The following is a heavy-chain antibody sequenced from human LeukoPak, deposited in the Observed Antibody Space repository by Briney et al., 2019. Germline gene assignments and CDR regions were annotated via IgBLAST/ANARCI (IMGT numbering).Heavy chain of an antibody. D-gene: IGHD4-17*01. CDR1: GFTVSSNY. CDR2: IYSGGST. J-gene: IGHJ6*02. Sequence: GGSLRLSCAASGFTVSSNYMSWVRQAPGKGLEWVSVIYSGGSTYYADPVKGRFTISRDNSKNTLYLQMNSLRAEDTAVYYCAREDYGRSRYYYGMDVWGQGTTVTVSS. V-gene: IGHV3-66*01. CDR3: AREDYGRSRYYYGMDV.